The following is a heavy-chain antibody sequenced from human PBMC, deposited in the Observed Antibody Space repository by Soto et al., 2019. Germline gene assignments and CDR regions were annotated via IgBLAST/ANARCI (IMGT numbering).Heavy chain of an antibody. V-gene: IGHV4-61*08. Sequence: PSETLSLTFTVSGGSVSGIDYYWSWIRQPPGKGLELIGYVYYTGSANYNPSLKSRVTMSVDTSKNQFSLKLSSVTAADTAVYYCARDKSEGSNHLFYXWGQGTLVTVSX. CDR3: ARDKSEGSNHLFYX. J-gene: IGHJ4*02. CDR2: VYYTGSA. CDR1: GGSVSGIDYY.